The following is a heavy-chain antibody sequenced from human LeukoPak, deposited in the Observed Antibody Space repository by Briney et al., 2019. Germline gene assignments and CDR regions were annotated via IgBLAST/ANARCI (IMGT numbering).Heavy chain of an antibody. CDR3: ARGQSRYFDWYLGFFDY. CDR1: GFIFNSAW. J-gene: IGHJ4*02. CDR2: ISSTSSYI. D-gene: IGHD3-9*01. Sequence: GSXRLSCAASGFIFNSAWMSWVRQXPGKGLEWVSSISSTSSYIYYADSVKGRFTISRDNAKNSLYLQMHSLRTDDTAVYYCARGQSRYFDWYLGFFDYWGQGTLVTVS. V-gene: IGHV3-21*01.